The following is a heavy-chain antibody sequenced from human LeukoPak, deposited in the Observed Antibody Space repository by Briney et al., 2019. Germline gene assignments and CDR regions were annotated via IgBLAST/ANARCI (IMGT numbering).Heavy chain of an antibody. CDR3: ARGGSQWLLPHSDF. D-gene: IGHD6-19*01. J-gene: IGHJ4*02. CDR1: GDSVSSKNAA. Sequence: SQTLSLTCAISGDSVSSKNAAWNWIRQSPWRGLEWLGRTYYRSTWFNEYAVPVKTRISINPDTSKNQVSLQLNSVTPEDTAVYYCARGGSQWLLPHSDFWGQGILVTASS. V-gene: IGHV6-1*01. CDR2: TYYRSTWFN.